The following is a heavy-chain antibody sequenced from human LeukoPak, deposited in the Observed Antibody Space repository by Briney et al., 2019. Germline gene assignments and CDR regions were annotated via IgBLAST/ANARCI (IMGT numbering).Heavy chain of an antibody. CDR2: IHYSGST. D-gene: IGHD3-22*01. CDR3: ARDPYYYDSSGYYY. J-gene: IGHJ4*02. CDR1: GGSIRSSY. V-gene: IGHV4-59*12. Sequence: SETLSLTCTVSGGSIRSSYWSWIRQPPGKGLEWIGHIHYSGSTNYNPSLKSRVAISVDTSKNQFSLKLSSVTAADTAVYYCARDPYYYDSSGYYYWGQGTLVTVSS.